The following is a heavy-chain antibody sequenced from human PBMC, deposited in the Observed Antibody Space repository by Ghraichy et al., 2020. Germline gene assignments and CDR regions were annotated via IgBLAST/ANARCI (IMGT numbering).Heavy chain of an antibody. Sequence: GGSLRLSCAASGFTFSSYGMHWVRPAPGKGLEWVTVISYDGSNKYYADTVKGRFTISRDNSRNTLYLQMNSLRAEDTAVYYCAKDWGRATVTNSFDYWGQGTLVTVSS. CDR1: GFTFSSYG. J-gene: IGHJ4*02. D-gene: IGHD4-11*01. CDR2: ISYDGSNK. CDR3: AKDWGRATVTNSFDY. V-gene: IGHV3-30*18.